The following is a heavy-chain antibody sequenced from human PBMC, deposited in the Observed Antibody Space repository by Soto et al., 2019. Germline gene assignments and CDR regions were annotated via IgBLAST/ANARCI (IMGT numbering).Heavy chain of an antibody. Sequence: QVQLVESGGGVVQPGRSLRLSCAASGFTFSSYGMHWVRQAPGKGLEWVAVIWYDGSNKYYADSVKGRFTISRDNSKNTLYLQMNSLRAEDTAVYYCARAAHGGGNYPGGYFDYWGQGTLVTVSS. CDR3: ARAAHGGGNYPGGYFDY. CDR1: GFTFSSYG. D-gene: IGHD3-22*01. V-gene: IGHV3-33*01. CDR2: IWYDGSNK. J-gene: IGHJ4*02.